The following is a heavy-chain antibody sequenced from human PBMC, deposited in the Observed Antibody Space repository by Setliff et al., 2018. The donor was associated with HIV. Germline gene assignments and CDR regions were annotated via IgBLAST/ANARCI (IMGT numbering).Heavy chain of an antibody. CDR3: VKSEGGSSGSRYFQH. J-gene: IGHJ1*01. CDR2: IPHDGTNK. Sequence: PGGSLRLSCEASGFTFRSYGIHWVRQAPGKGLEWVAVIPHDGTNKYYADSVRGRLTISRDDSKSTVFLQMNSLRPEDTAIYYCVKSEGGSSGSRYFQHWGQGTLVTVSS. D-gene: IGHD3-22*01. CDR1: GFTFRSYG. V-gene: IGHV3-30*18.